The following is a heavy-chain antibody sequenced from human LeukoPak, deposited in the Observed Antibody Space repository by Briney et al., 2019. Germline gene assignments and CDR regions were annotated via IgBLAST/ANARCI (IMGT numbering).Heavy chain of an antibody. CDR2: VDPEDGET. CDR3: AAQPGDYYDSSGYYYPFDY. D-gene: IGHD3-22*01. Sequence: ASVKVSCKVSGYTFTDYYMHWVQQAPGKGLEWMGLVDPEDGETIYAEKFQGRVTITADTSTDTAYMELSSLRSEDTAVYYCAAQPGDYYDSSGYYYPFDYWGQGTPVTVSS. V-gene: IGHV1-69-2*01. J-gene: IGHJ4*02. CDR1: GYTFTDYY.